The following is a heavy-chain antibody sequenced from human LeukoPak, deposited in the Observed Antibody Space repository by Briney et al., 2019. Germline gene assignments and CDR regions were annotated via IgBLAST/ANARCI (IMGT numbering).Heavy chain of an antibody. D-gene: IGHD1-26*01. CDR2: ISPYNGNT. Sequence: ASVRVSCKASGYTFTTSGISWVRQAPGQGLEWMGWISPYNGNTNYAQKVQGRVTMTTDTSTSTAHTELRTLRSDDTAVYYCARGLGATTFADFDYWGQGTLVTVSS. J-gene: IGHJ4*02. CDR3: ARGLGATTFADFDY. V-gene: IGHV1-18*01. CDR1: GYTFTTSG.